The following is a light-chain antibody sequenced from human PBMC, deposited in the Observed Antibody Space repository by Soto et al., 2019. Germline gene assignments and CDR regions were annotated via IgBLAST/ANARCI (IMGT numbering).Light chain of an antibody. CDR3: QQYNNWPPWT. J-gene: IGKJ1*01. CDR2: AAS. CDR1: QSVSSN. Sequence: EIVMTQSAATLSVSPGEGATLSCRASQSVSSNLAWYQQKPGQAPRLLIYAASTRATGIPARFSGGGSGTEFTLTISSLQSEDFAVYYCQQYNNWPPWTFGQGTKVDI. V-gene: IGKV3-15*01.